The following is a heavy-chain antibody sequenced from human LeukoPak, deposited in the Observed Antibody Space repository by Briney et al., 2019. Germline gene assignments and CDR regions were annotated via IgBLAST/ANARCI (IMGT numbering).Heavy chain of an antibody. CDR2: ISSSGSTI. Sequence: SGGSLRLSCAASGFTFSDYYMSWIRQAPGKGLEWVSYISSSGSTIYYADSVKGRFTISRDNAKNSLYLQMNSLRAEDTAVYYCARDDYGDYEDGMDVWGQGTTVTVSS. CDR1: GFTFSDYY. CDR3: ARDDYGDYEDGMDV. J-gene: IGHJ6*02. D-gene: IGHD4-17*01. V-gene: IGHV3-11*01.